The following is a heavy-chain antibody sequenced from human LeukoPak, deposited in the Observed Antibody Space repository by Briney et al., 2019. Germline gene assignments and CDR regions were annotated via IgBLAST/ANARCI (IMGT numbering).Heavy chain of an antibody. CDR2: IYYSGST. D-gene: IGHD3-10*01. CDR3: ARYYYGSGSYYSYGMDV. J-gene: IGHJ6*02. Sequence: SETLSLTCTVSGGSISSYYWSWIRQPPGKGLEWIGYIYYSGSTNYNPSLKSRVTISVDTSKNQFSLKLSSVTAADTAVYYCARYYYGSGSYYSYGMDVWGQGTTVTVSS. V-gene: IGHV4-59*01. CDR1: GGSISSYY.